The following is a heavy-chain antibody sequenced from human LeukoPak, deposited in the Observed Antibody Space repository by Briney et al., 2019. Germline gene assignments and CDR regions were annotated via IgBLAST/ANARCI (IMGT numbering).Heavy chain of an antibody. CDR2: INHSGST. CDR3: ARHSSSWYSGKNNNWFDP. CDR1: GGSFSGYY. J-gene: IGHJ5*02. V-gene: IGHV4-34*01. D-gene: IGHD6-13*01. Sequence: SETLSLTCAVYGGSFSGYYWSWIRQPPGKGLEWIGEINHSGSTNYNPSLKSRVTISVDTSKNQFSLKLSSVTAADTAVYYCARHSSSWYSGKNNNWFDPWGQGTLVTVSS.